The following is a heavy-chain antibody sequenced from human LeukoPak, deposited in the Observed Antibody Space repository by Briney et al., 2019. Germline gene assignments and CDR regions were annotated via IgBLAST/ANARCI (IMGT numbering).Heavy chain of an antibody. CDR1: GGTFSSYA. V-gene: IGHV1-69*06. CDR2: IIPIFGTA. J-gene: IGHJ3*02. Sequence: SVKVSCKASGGTFSSYAISWVRQAPGQGLEWMGGIIPIFGTANHAQKFQGRVTITADKSTNTAYMELSSLRSEDTAVYYCASGGKLGPDAFDIWGQGTMVTVSS. CDR3: ASGGKLGPDAFDI. D-gene: IGHD2-15*01.